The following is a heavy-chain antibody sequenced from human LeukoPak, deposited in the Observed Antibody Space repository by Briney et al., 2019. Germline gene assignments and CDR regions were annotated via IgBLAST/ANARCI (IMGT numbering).Heavy chain of an antibody. J-gene: IGHJ4*02. D-gene: IGHD3-3*01. Sequence: SETLSLTCSVSGGSISSYYWSWIRQPPGRGLEWIGYIYYSGRTSYNPSLKSRVTISVDTSKNQFSLILTSVTAADTAVYYCARVPSDYDFWSGYLPYFDYWGQGNLVTVSS. CDR2: IYYSGRT. CDR1: GGSISSYY. V-gene: IGHV4-59*08. CDR3: ARVPSDYDFWSGYLPYFDY.